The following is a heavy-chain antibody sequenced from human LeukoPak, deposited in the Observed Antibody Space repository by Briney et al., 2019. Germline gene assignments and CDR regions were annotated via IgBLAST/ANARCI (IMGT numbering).Heavy chain of an antibody. V-gene: IGHV1-18*01. CDR3: ARGAHGMDV. Sequence: ASVKVSCKASGYTFTSYGISWVRQAPGQGLEWMGWISAYNGNTNYAQKFQGRVTMTRDTSTSTVYMELSSLRSEDTAVYYCARGAHGMDVWGQGTTVTVSS. CDR2: ISAYNGNT. CDR1: GYTFTSYG. J-gene: IGHJ6*02.